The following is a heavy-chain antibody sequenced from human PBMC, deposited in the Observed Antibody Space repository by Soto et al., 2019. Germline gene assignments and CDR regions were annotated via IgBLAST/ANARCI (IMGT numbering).Heavy chain of an antibody. D-gene: IGHD2-2*01. Sequence: SVKVSCKASGGTFRTYSITWVRHAPGQGLEWMGKIIPILDMANYAQKFQGRVTITADKSTSIAYMELNSLRSEDTAVYYCARGPVVVVPDDMFTRHNWFDPWGQGTRVTLSS. CDR3: ARGPVVVVPDDMFTRHNWFDP. V-gene: IGHV1-69*02. CDR2: IIPILDMA. CDR1: GGTFRTYS. J-gene: IGHJ5*02.